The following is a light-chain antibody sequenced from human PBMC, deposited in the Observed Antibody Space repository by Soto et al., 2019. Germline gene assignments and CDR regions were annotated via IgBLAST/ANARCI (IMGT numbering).Light chain of an antibody. J-gene: IGKJ1*01. Sequence: EIVMTQSPATLSVSPGERATLSCRASQSVSSNLVWYQKRPGQAPRLVIYGASTRATGIPARFSGSGSGTDFTLTISSLQSEDLAVYYCQQCHNWPRTFGQGTKVDI. CDR3: QQCHNWPRT. CDR2: GAS. CDR1: QSVSSN. V-gene: IGKV3-15*01.